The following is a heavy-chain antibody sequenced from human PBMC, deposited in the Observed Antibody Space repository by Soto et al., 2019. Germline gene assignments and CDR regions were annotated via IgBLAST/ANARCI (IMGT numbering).Heavy chain of an antibody. CDR3: ARDLHSSGGTGYFDY. Sequence: ASVKVSCKASGGTFSSYTISWVRQAPGQGLEWMGRIIPILGIANYAQKFQGRVTITADKSTSTAYMELSSLRSEDTAVYYCARDLHSSGGTGYFDYWGQGTLVTVSS. V-gene: IGHV1-69*04. CDR1: GGTFSSYT. CDR2: IIPILGIA. D-gene: IGHD6-19*01. J-gene: IGHJ4*02.